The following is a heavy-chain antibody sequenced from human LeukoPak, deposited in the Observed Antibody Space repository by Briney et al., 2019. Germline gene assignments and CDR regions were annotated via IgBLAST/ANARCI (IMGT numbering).Heavy chain of an antibody. CDR2: IRGSGDNT. J-gene: IGHJ4*02. D-gene: IGHD3-22*01. V-gene: IGHV3-23*01. CDR1: GFTFSSYA. Sequence: GGSLRLSCAASGFTFSSYAMSWVRQAPGKGLEWVSGIRGSGDNTYYADSVKGRFTISRGNSKNTLYVQVNSLGTEDTAAYYCAKGSYYDSSGSFYFDYWGQGTLVTVSS. CDR3: AKGSYYDSSGSFYFDY.